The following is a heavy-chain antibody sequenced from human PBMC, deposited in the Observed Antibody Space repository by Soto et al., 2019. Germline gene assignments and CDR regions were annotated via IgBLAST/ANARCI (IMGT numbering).Heavy chain of an antibody. CDR1: GFTFSGYW. D-gene: IGHD4-17*01. Sequence: EVQLVESGGGLVQPGGSLRLSCAVSGFTFSGYWMHWVGQAPGKGLVWVSRINSDGSTTSYADSVKGRFTISRDNAKNTLYLQMDSLRAEDTAVYFCASAKIGDYFQVYWGQGTLVTVSS. V-gene: IGHV3-74*01. CDR2: INSDGSTT. CDR3: ASAKIGDYFQVY. J-gene: IGHJ4*02.